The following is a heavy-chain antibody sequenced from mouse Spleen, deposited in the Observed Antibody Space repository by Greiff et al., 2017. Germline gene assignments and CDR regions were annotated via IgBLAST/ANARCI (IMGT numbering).Heavy chain of an antibody. J-gene: IGHJ2*01. CDR2: ISSGGGNT. V-gene: IGHV5-9*01. CDR1: GFTFSSYT. Sequence: EVQVVESGGGLVKPGGSLKLSCAASGFTFSSYTMSWVRQTPEKRLEWVATISSGGGNTYYPDSVKGRFTISRDNAKNTLYLQMSSLRSEDTALDYCARGYRGYYFDYWGQGTTLTVSS. D-gene: IGHD2-14*01. CDR3: ARGYRGYYFDY.